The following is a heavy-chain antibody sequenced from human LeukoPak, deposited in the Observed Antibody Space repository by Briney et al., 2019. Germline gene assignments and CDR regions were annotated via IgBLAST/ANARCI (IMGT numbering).Heavy chain of an antibody. CDR3: ARGRDGYNLVDAFDI. J-gene: IGHJ3*02. CDR2: IRYDGSNK. CDR1: GFTFSSYA. Sequence: PGGSLRLSCAASGFTFSSYAMHWVRQAPGKGLEWVTFIRYDGSNKYYADSVNCRFTISRDNDKKSVYLQMNSLRAEDTAVYYCARGRDGYNLVDAFDIWGQGIMVTVSS. D-gene: IGHD5-24*01. V-gene: IGHV3-30*02.